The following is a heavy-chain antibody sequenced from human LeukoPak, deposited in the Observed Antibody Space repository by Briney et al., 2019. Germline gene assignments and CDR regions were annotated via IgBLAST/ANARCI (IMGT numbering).Heavy chain of an antibody. J-gene: IGHJ4*02. CDR1: GFTFSDHA. D-gene: IGHD3-16*01. V-gene: IGHV3-23*01. Sequence: GGSLRLSCAASGFTFSDHAMSWVRQAPGKGLELVSTISGSGGSTYYADSVKGRLTISRDNSKNTLYLQMTSLRGEDTALYYCAKLGYWGQGTLVTVSS. CDR2: ISGSGGST. CDR3: AKLGY.